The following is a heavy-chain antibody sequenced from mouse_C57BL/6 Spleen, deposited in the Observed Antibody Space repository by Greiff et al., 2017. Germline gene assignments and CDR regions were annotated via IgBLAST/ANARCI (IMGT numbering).Heavy chain of an antibody. CDR1: GYTFTSYW. D-gene: IGHD1-1*01. J-gene: IGHJ2*01. CDR3: ARAYGTTVFDY. CDR2: IDPSDSYT. V-gene: IGHV1-50*01. Sequence: VQLQQPGAELVKPGASVKLSCKASGYTFTSYWMQWVKQRPGQGLEWIGEIDPSDSYTNYNQKFKGKATLTVDTSSSTAYMQLSSLTSEDSAVYYCARAYGTTVFDYWGQGTTLTVSS.